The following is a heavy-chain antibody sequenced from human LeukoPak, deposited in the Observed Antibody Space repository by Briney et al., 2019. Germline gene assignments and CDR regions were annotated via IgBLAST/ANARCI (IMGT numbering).Heavy chain of an antibody. J-gene: IGHJ4*02. V-gene: IGHV3-53*01. CDR3: ARETVSGNPPRYFDY. CDR1: GFTVSSNY. CDR2: IYSGGST. D-gene: IGHD5-12*01. Sequence: GGSLRLSCAASGFTVSSNYMSWVRQAPGKGLEWVPVIYSGGSTYYADSVKGRFTISRDNSKNTLYLQMNSLRAEDTAVYYCARETVSGNPPRYFDYWGQGTLVTVSS.